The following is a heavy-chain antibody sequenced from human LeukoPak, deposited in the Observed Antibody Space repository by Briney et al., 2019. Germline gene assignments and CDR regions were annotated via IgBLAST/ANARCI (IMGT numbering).Heavy chain of an antibody. Sequence: GASVKVSCKASGYTFTSYGISWVRQAPGQGLEWMGWIGAYNGNTNYAQKLQGRVTMTTDTSTSTAYMELRSLRSDDTAVYYCARDGHRDYYDSSGYYPSIRPAGYWGQGTLVTVSS. J-gene: IGHJ4*02. V-gene: IGHV1-18*01. CDR3: ARDGHRDYYDSSGYYPSIRPAGY. D-gene: IGHD3-22*01. CDR2: IGAYNGNT. CDR1: GYTFTSYG.